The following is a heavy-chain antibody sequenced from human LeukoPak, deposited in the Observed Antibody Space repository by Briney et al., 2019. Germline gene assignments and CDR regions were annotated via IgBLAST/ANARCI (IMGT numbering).Heavy chain of an antibody. CDR3: ARGPVNSDILTGYSFDY. CDR2: INHTRST. Sequence: PSETLSLTCAVYGRSFRGYYWSWIRQSSGKGLEWIGEINHTRSTNYNPSLKSRVTISADTSKNQFSLKLTSVTAADTAVYYCARGPVNSDILTGYSFDYWGQGTLVTVSS. J-gene: IGHJ4*02. V-gene: IGHV4-34*01. D-gene: IGHD3-9*01. CDR1: GRSFRGYY.